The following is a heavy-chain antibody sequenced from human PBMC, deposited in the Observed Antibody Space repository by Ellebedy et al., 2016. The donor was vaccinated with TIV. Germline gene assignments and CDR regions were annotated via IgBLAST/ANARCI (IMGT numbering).Heavy chain of an antibody. CDR3: AMDQRGYDLFDY. Sequence: GESLKISXAAFDFTFSKAWMNWVRQAPGKGLEWVGRIKSKTDGGTTDYAAPVKGRFTISRDDSQNTLYLQMNSLKTEDTAVYYCAMDQRGYDLFDYWGQGTLVTVSS. J-gene: IGHJ4*02. CDR1: DFTFSKAW. D-gene: IGHD5-12*01. CDR2: IKSKTDGGTT. V-gene: IGHV3-15*07.